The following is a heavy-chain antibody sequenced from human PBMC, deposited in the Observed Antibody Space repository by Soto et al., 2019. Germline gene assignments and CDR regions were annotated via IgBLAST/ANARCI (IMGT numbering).Heavy chain of an antibody. CDR3: ARDSGWLQPGYYFDY. D-gene: IGHD5-12*01. J-gene: IGHJ4*02. V-gene: IGHV3-33*01. Sequence: QVQLVESGGGVVQPGWSLRLSCAASGFTFSSYGMHWVRQAPGKGLEWVAVIWYDGSNKYYADSVKGRFTITRDNSKNTLYLQMNSLRAEDTAVYYCARDSGWLQPGYYFDYWGQGTLVTVSS. CDR1: GFTFSSYG. CDR2: IWYDGSNK.